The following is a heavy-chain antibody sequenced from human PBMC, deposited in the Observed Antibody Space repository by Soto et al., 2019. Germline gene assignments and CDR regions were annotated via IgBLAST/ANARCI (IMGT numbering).Heavy chain of an antibody. D-gene: IGHD4-4*01. Sequence: QVQLVESGGDLVKPGGSLRLSCAVSGFTFSDHYMSWIRQAPGKGLEWVSYISTSGTTIYYADSVKGRFTISRDNAKNSLYLHMSSLSAEDTAVYYCARGMKVAVWCYDLWGRGTLVTVSS. CDR1: GFTFSDHY. CDR3: ARGMKVAVWCYDL. CDR2: ISTSGTTI. J-gene: IGHJ2*01. V-gene: IGHV3-11*01.